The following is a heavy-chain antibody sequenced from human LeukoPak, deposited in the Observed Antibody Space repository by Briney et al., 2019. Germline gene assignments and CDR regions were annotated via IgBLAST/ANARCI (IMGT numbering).Heavy chain of an antibody. CDR1: GASISNYY. D-gene: IGHD2/OR15-2a*01. J-gene: IGHJ4*02. CDR3: VRDLGSRPLIIFFDY. Sequence: SETLSLTCTVSGASISNYYWGWVRQPPGKGLEWVGYIYYSGSTNYNPSLKSRVTISLDTSKNQFSLNLTSLTAADTAVYYCVRDLGSRPLIIFFDYWSQGTLVTVFS. V-gene: IGHV4-59*01. CDR2: IYYSGST.